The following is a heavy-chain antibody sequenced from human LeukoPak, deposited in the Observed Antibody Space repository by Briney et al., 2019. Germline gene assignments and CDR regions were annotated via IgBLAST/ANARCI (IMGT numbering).Heavy chain of an antibody. Sequence: SETLSLTCSVSGGSIRSSSDYWGWIRQPPGKGLEWIGSIYYSGTTYYKPSLKSRITISVDTSKSQFSLKLSSVTAADTAVFYCVRHLASSSWFDPWGQGTLVTVSS. V-gene: IGHV4-39*01. CDR3: VRHLASSSWFDP. D-gene: IGHD6-13*01. CDR1: GGSIRSSSDY. CDR2: IYYSGTT. J-gene: IGHJ5*02.